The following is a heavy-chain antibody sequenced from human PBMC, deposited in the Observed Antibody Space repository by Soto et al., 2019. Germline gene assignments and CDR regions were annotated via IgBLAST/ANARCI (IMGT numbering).Heavy chain of an antibody. CDR3: ARGRRYCTNGVCYKGYSSGWYYFDY. D-gene: IGHD2-8*01. CDR1: GGSFSGYY. J-gene: IGHJ4*02. CDR2: NNHSGST. V-gene: IGHV4-34*01. Sequence: PSETLSLTCAVYGGSFSGYYWSWIRQPPGKGLKWIGENNHSGSTNYNPSLKSRDTISVDTSKNQFSLKLSSVTAADTAVYYCARGRRYCTNGVCYKGYSSGWYYFDYWGQGTLVTVS.